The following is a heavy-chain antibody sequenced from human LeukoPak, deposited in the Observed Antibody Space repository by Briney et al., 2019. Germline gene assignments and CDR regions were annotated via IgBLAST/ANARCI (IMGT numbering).Heavy chain of an antibody. CDR3: AKSLEAYYFDY. D-gene: IGHD5-24*01. CDR1: GFTFSSYG. J-gene: IGHJ4*02. CDR2: ISYDGSNK. Sequence: GGSLRLSCAASGFTFSSYGMHWVRQAPGKGLEWVAVISYDGSNKYYADSVKGRFTISRDNSKNTLYLQMNSLRAEDTAVYYCAKSLEAYYFDYWGQGTLVTVSS. V-gene: IGHV3-30*18.